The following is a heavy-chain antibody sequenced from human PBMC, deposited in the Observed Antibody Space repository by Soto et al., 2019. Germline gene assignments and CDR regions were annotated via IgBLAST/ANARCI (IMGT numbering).Heavy chain of an antibody. J-gene: IGHJ3*02. Sequence: GGSLSPSCAAPGFSSSNYNLHWVRQAPRKGLERVAVVTHEGVNKHYAESEKGRLSLSRDGSRDTLYLQMISLRPEDTAVYYCVRETQIVMVVVPTPGSPGAFDMWGQGTMVTVAS. CDR1: GFSSSNYN. V-gene: IGHV3-30-3*01. CDR3: VRETQIVMVVVPTPGSPGAFDM. CDR2: VTHEGVNK. D-gene: IGHD2-15*01.